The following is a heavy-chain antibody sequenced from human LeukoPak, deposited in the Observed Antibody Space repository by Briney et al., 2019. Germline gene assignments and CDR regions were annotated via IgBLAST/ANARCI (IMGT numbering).Heavy chain of an antibody. CDR1: GFTFSQFA. J-gene: IGHJ4*02. D-gene: IGHD2-21*01. CDR2: ISHDGRNT. CDR3: AKAPVTTCRGAYCYPFDY. Sequence: PGGSLRLSCAASGFTFSQFAVHWVRQAPGKGLEWVADISHDGRNTYYADSVKGRCTISRDNSKNTLFLQMNRLRPEDAAVYYCAKAPVTTCRGAYCYPFDYWGQGTLVTVSS. V-gene: IGHV3-30*04.